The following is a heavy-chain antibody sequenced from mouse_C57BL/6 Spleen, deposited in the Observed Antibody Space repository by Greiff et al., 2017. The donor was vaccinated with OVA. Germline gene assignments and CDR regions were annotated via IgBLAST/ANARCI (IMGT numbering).Heavy chain of an antibody. J-gene: IGHJ4*01. CDR1: GYTFTDYY. CDR3: ARERGLSDYYAMDY. Sequence: QVQLQQSGAELVRPGASVKLSCKASGYTFTDYYINWVKQRPGQGLEWIARIYPGSGNTYYNEKFKGKATLTAEKSSSTAYMQLSSLTSEDSAVYFCARERGLSDYYAMDYWGQGTSVTVSS. V-gene: IGHV1-76*01. CDR2: IYPGSGNT.